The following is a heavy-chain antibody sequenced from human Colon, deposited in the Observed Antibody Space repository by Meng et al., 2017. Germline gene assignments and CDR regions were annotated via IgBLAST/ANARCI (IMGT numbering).Heavy chain of an antibody. CDR2: IKSKVESYAT. CDR1: GFTFSGSD. J-gene: IGHJ4*02. V-gene: IGHV3-73*01. D-gene: IGHD2-2*01. Sequence: GESLKISCADSGFTFSGSDFHWVRQASGKGLEWVGRIKSKVESYATAYAASVKGRFTLSRDDSKNTAYLHMSSLTIDDTAVYYCISRPGITSALNWGQGTLVTVSS. CDR3: ISRPGITSALN.